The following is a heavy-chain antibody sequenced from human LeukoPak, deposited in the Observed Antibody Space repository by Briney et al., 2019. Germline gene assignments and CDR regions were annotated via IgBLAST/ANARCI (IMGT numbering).Heavy chain of an antibody. CDR3: ARGYYYDSSGYYYGTPNWFDP. D-gene: IGHD3-22*01. CDR1: GGSTSSHY. J-gene: IGHJ5*02. CDR2: IYYSGST. Sequence: SETLSLTCTVSGGSTSSHYWSWIRQPPGKGLEWIGYIYYSGSTNYNPSLKSRVTISVDTSKNQFSLKLSSVTAADTAVYYCARGYYYDSSGYYYGTPNWFDPWGQGTLVTVSS. V-gene: IGHV4-59*11.